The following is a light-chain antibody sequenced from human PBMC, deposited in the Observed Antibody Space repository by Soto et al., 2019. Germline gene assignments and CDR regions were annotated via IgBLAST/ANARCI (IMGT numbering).Light chain of an antibody. CDR3: SSYTTSTTQV. CDR1: NSNIGDNS. Sequence: QSVLTQPPSASGTPGQVFTISCSGSNSNIGDNSVNWYQQLPGTAPKLLIYSDNRRPSGVPDRFSGSKSGTSASLAISGLQAEDEADYYCSSYTTSTTQVFGGGTKLTVL. V-gene: IGLV1-44*01. J-gene: IGLJ2*01. CDR2: SDN.